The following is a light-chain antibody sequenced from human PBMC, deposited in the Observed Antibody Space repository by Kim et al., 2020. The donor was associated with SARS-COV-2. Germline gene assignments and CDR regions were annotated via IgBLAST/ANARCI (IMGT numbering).Light chain of an antibody. Sequence: EIVLTQSPGTLSLSPGEGATLSFRTSQTVSSSYLAWYQQKPGQAPRLLIYGASSRATGIPDRFSGSGSGTDFTLTISRLEPEDFAVYYCQQYGSGYTFGQGTKLEI. CDR2: GAS. V-gene: IGKV3-20*01. J-gene: IGKJ2*01. CDR3: QQYGSGYT. CDR1: QTVSSSY.